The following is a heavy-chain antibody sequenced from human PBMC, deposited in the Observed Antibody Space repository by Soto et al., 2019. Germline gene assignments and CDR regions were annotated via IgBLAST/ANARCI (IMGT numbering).Heavy chain of an antibody. D-gene: IGHD2-2*01. V-gene: IGHV1-3*01. CDR2: INAGNGNT. CDR1: GYTFTSYA. CDR3: VRSAAASVDWFDP. Sequence: QVQLVQSGAEVKKPGASVKVSCKASGYTFTSYAIHWVRQAPGQRLEWMGWINAGNGNTKYSQKFQGRVTFTRDTSESTVYMELSSLRSEDTAVYYCVRSAAASVDWFDPWGQGTLVTVSS. J-gene: IGHJ5*02.